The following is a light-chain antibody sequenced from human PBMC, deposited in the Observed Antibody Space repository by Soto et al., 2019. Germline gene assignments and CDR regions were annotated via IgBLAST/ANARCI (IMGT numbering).Light chain of an antibody. CDR3: QQRSNVLPKK. CDR1: QSISSY. V-gene: IGKV1-39*01. J-gene: IGKJ5*01. CDR2: AAS. Sequence: TPCTKRTSTPYSHVTPIFTIPCRASQSISSYLNWYQQKPGKAPKLLIYAASSLQSGVQSRLSGSGSGTDFTLTISCLEPEDVAVYYFQQRSNVLPKKFCQGTRLEVK.